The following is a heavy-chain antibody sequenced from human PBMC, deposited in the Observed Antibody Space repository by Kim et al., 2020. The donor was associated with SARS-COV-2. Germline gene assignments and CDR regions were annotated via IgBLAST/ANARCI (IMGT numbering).Heavy chain of an antibody. CDR3: ARWSYSPYYYYMDV. D-gene: IGHD1-26*01. V-gene: IGHV4-4*02. J-gene: IGHJ6*03. Sequence: NPSLKRRVTLSVDKSKNQFSLKLSSVTAADTAVYYCARWSYSPYYYYMDVWGKGTTVTVSS.